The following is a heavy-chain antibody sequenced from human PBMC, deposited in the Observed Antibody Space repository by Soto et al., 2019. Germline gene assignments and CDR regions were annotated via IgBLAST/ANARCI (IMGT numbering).Heavy chain of an antibody. CDR2: IYPGDSDT. V-gene: IGHV5-51*01. CDR1: RYSFTSYW. CDR3: ARAPNDYNILTGYPRGAMDV. Sequence: GESLKISCKGSRYSFTSYWIGWVRQMPGKGLEWMGIIYPGDSDTRYSPSFQGQVTISADKSISTAYLQWSSLKASDTAMYYCARAPNDYNILTGYPRGAMDVWGQGTTVTV. D-gene: IGHD3-9*01. J-gene: IGHJ6*02.